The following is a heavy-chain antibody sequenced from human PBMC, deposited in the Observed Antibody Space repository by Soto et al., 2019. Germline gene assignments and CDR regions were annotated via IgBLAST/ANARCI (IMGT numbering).Heavy chain of an antibody. V-gene: IGHV1-18*04. D-gene: IGHD1-26*01. CDR3: ARVGWELPWWRGADS. J-gene: IGHJ4*02. Sequence: ASVKVSCKASGYIFTSYGITWVRQAPGQGLEWMGWISGYTGNTNHEQKFQGRVTMTTDTSTSTAYMELRSLKSDDTAVYYCARVGWELPWWRGADSCGQGTLVTVYS. CDR2: ISGYTGNT. CDR1: GYIFTSYG.